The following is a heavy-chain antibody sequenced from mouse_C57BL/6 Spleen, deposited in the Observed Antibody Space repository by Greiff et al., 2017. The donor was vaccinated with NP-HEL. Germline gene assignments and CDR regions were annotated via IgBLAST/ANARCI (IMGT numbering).Heavy chain of an antibody. J-gene: IGHJ2*01. CDR3: AKEAGYYVNY. CDR1: GFTFSDYG. V-gene: IGHV5-17*01. D-gene: IGHD2-3*01. CDR2: ISSGSSTI. Sequence: EVKLMESGGGLVKPGGSLKLSCAASGFTFSDYGMHWVRQAPEKGLEWVAYISSGSSTIYYADTVKGRFTISRDNAKNTLFLQMTSLRSEDTAMYYCAKEAGYYVNYWGQGTTLTVSS.